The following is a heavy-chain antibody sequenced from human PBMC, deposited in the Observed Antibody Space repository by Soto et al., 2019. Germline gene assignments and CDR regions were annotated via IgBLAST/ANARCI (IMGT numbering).Heavy chain of an antibody. CDR2: FHHSGRT. CDR3: VGDYSDTQNYLDY. J-gene: IGHJ4*02. D-gene: IGHD4-4*01. CDR1: GYSISRGYY. Sequence: PSETLSLTCAVSGYSISRGYYWGWIRQPPGKGLEWIGSFHHSGRTYYNPSLKSRVSISVDTSKNQLSLKLSSVTTADTAVYYCVGDYSDTQNYLDYWGQGTLVTVSS. V-gene: IGHV4-38-2*01.